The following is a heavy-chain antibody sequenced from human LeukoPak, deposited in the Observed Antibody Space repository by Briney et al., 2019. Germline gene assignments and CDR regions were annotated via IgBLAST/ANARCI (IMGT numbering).Heavy chain of an antibody. V-gene: IGHV3-21*01. CDR2: ISSSSSYI. D-gene: IGHD1-1*01. J-gene: IGHJ5*02. CDR1: GFTFSSYS. CDR3: ARGGGYNWNDVMSNWFDP. Sequence: GGSLRLSCAASGFTFSSYSMNWVRQAPGKGLEWVSSISSSSSYIYYADSVKGRFTISRDNAKNSLYLKMNSLRAEDTAVYYCARGGGYNWNDVMSNWFDPWGQGTLVTVSS.